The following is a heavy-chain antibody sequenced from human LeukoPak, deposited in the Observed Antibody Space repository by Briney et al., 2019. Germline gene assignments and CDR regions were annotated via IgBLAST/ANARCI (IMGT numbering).Heavy chain of an antibody. CDR3: ARPLESYYYMDV. CDR1: GFTFSRYS. D-gene: IGHD3-3*01. J-gene: IGHJ6*03. Sequence: TGGSLRLSCAASGFTFSRYSMNWVRQAPGKGLEWVSYISSKNVIYYADSVKGRFTISRDNAKNSLYLQMNSLRAEDTAVCYCARPLESYYYMDVWGKGTTVTVSS. CDR2: ISSKNVI. V-gene: IGHV3-48*04.